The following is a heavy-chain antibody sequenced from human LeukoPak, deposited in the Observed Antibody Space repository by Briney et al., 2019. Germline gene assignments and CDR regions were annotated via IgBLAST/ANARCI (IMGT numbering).Heavy chain of an antibody. CDR2: INTNTGNP. D-gene: IGHD1-26*01. CDR3: ATDTTIQYFQH. Sequence: ASVKVSCKASGYTFTSYAMNWVRQAPGQGLEWMGWINTNTGNPTYALGFTGRFVFSLDTSVSAAYLQISSLKAEDTAVYYCATDTTIQYFQHWGQGTLVTVSS. V-gene: IGHV7-4-1*02. CDR1: GYTFTSYA. J-gene: IGHJ1*01.